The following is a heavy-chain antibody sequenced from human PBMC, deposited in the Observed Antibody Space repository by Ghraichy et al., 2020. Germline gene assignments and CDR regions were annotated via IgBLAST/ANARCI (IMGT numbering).Heavy chain of an antibody. CDR3: AKYDSSGYYYGS. CDR1: GYTFTNYD. V-gene: IGHV1-8*01. D-gene: IGHD3-22*01. CDR2: MNPNSGNT. Sequence: ASVKVSCKASGYTFTNYDINWVRQATGQGLEWMGWMNPNSGNTGYAQKFQGRVTMTRNTSISTAYMELSSLRSEDTAVYYCAKYDSSGYYYGSWGQGTLVTVSS. J-gene: IGHJ5*02.